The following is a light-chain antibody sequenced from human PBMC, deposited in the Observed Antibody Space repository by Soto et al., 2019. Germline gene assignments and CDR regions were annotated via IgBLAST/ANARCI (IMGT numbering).Light chain of an antibody. CDR1: QSVGGN. Sequence: EIVMTQSPATLSVSPGERATLSCRASQSVGGNLAWYQQKPGQAPRLLIYAASTRATGIPARFSGSGSGTEFTLIISSLQSEDFAVYYCQQYNNWPPWTFGQGTKVEIK. V-gene: IGKV3-15*01. CDR3: QQYNNWPPWT. CDR2: AAS. J-gene: IGKJ1*01.